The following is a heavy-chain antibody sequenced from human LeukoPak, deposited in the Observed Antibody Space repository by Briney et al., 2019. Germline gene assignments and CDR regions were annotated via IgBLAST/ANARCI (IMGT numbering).Heavy chain of an antibody. CDR2: IYYSGST. CDR3: ARAQRDAFDI. J-gene: IGHJ3*02. D-gene: IGHD2-2*01. CDR1: GGSISSYY. V-gene: IGHV4-59*12. Sequence: SETLSLTCTVSGGSISSYYWSWIRQPPGKGLEWIGYIYYSGSTNYNPSLKSRVTISVDTSKNQFSLKLSSVTAADTAVYYCARAQRDAFDIWGQGTMVTVSS.